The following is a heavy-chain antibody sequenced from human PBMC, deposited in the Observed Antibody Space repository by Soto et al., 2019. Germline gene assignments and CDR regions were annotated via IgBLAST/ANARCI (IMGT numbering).Heavy chain of an antibody. Sequence: GGSLRLSCAASGFTFSSYAMSWVRQAPGKGLEWVSAISGSGGSTYYADYVKGRFTISRDNSKNTLYLQMNSLRAEDTAVYYCAKAPLRGYDRGMDVWGQGTTVTVSS. D-gene: IGHD5-12*01. V-gene: IGHV3-23*01. CDR2: ISGSGGST. J-gene: IGHJ6*02. CDR3: AKAPLRGYDRGMDV. CDR1: GFTFSSYA.